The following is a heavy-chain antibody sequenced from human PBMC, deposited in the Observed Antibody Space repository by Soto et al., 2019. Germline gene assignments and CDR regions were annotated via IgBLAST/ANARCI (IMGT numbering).Heavy chain of an antibody. CDR1: GYTFTSYG. CDR2: ISAYNGNT. V-gene: IGHV1-18*01. CDR3: AREEQWLGHDAFDI. D-gene: IGHD6-19*01. Sequence: SVKVSCKASGYTFTSYGISWVRQAPVQGLEWMGWISAYNGNTNYAQKLQGRVTMTTGTSTSTAYMELRSLRSDDTAVYYCAREEQWLGHDAFDIWGQGTMVTVSS. J-gene: IGHJ3*02.